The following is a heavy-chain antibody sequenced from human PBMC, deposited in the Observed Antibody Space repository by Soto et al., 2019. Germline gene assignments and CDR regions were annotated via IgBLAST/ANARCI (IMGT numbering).Heavy chain of an antibody. CDR2: ISSSSSYI. CDR1: GFTFSSYS. CDR3: ARDLGGSSLPYWYFDL. V-gene: IGHV3-21*01. J-gene: IGHJ2*01. Sequence: EVQLVESGGGLVKPGGSLRLSCAASGFTFSSYSMNWVRQAPGKGLEWVSSISSSSSYIYYADSVKGRFTISRDNAKNSLYLQMNSLRAEDTAVYYCARDLGGSSLPYWYFDLWGRGTLVTVSS. D-gene: IGHD6-6*01.